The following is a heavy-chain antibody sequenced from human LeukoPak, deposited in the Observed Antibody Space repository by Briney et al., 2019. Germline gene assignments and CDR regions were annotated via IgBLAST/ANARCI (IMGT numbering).Heavy chain of an antibody. J-gene: IGHJ4*02. D-gene: IGHD6-19*01. Sequence: PSETLSLTCTVSGGSISSSSYYWGWIRQPTGKGLEWIGSIYYSGSTYYNPSLKSRVTISVDTSNNQFSLKLNSVTAADTAVYFCARQVVAVAGTGYFDYWGQGTLVTVSS. CDR3: ARQVVAVAGTGYFDY. CDR1: GGSISSSSYY. V-gene: IGHV4-39*01. CDR2: IYYSGST.